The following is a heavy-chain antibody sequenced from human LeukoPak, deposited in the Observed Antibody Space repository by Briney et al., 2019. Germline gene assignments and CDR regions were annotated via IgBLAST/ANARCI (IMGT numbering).Heavy chain of an antibody. CDR2: IRSNGDTA. Sequence: QPGGSLRLSCAASGFTFSRIAMTWVRQAPGKGLEWVSTIRSNGDTAYNADSVRGRFAISRDNSKNALFLQMNSLRAEDTAVYYCAKTSDYYFSFDYWGQGTLVTVSS. J-gene: IGHJ4*02. V-gene: IGHV3-23*01. D-gene: IGHD3-22*01. CDR1: GFTFSRIA. CDR3: AKTSDYYFSFDY.